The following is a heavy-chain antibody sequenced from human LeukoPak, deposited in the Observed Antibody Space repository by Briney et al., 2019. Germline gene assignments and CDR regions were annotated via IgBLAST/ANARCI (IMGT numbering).Heavy chain of an antibody. Sequence: SETLSLTCAVSGGSISSGGYSWSWIRQPPGKGLEWIGYIYHSGSTYYNPSLKSRVTISVDRSKNQFSLKLSSVTAADTAVYYCARSRRSGYGMDVWGQGTTVTVSS. CDR3: ARSRRSGYGMDV. CDR2: IYHSGST. D-gene: IGHD6-19*01. J-gene: IGHJ6*02. V-gene: IGHV4-30-2*01. CDR1: GGSISSGGYS.